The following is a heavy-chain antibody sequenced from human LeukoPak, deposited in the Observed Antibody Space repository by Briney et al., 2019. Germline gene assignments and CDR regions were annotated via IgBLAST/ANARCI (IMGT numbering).Heavy chain of an antibody. J-gene: IGHJ4*02. Sequence: SETLSLTCTVSGGSISSYYWNWIRQPPGKGLEWIGYIYYSGNTNYNPSLKSRVTISVDTSKKQFSLKLSSVTAADTAVYYCARRGHYYDSSGYCDQFDYWGQGILVTVSS. CDR2: IYYSGNT. V-gene: IGHV4-59*08. CDR1: GGSISSYY. D-gene: IGHD3-22*01. CDR3: ARRGHYYDSSGYCDQFDY.